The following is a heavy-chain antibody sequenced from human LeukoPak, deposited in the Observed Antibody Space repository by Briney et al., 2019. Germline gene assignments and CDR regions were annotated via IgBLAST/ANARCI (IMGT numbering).Heavy chain of an antibody. V-gene: IGHV3-23*01. CDR2: ISGSGGST. Sequence: PGGSLRLSCAASGFTFSSYAMSWVRQAPGKGLDWVSAISGSGGSTYYADSVKGRFTISRHNSKNTLYLQMNSLRAEHTAVNYCASTVVPIARPPRWFDPWGQGTLVTVSS. J-gene: IGHJ5*02. D-gene: IGHD2-2*01. CDR1: GFTFSSYA. CDR3: ASTVVPIARPPRWFDP.